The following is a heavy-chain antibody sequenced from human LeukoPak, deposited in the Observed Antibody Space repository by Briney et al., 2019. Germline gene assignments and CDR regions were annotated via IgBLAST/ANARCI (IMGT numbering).Heavy chain of an antibody. J-gene: IGHJ6*04. CDR3: ARDFGPNGLLWFGELTSYGMDV. D-gene: IGHD3-10*01. V-gene: IGHV1-69*06. Sequence: SVKVSCKASGGTFSSYAISWVRQAPGQGLEWMGGIIPIFGTANYAQKFQGRVTITADKSTSTAYMELSSLRSEDTAVYYCARDFGPNGLLWFGELTSYGMDVWGKGTTVTVSS. CDR1: GGTFSSYA. CDR2: IIPIFGTA.